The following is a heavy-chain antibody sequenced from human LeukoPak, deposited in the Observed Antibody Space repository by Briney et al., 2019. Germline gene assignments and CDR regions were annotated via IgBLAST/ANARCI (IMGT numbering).Heavy chain of an antibody. Sequence: GGSLRLSCAASGFTFSGYAMSWVRQAPGKGLEWVSAISGGDGSTYYADSVKGRFTISRDNSKNTLYLQVNSLRAEDTAVYYCAKDAFWGRGDYWGQGTLVTVSS. CDR1: GFTFSGYA. CDR2: ISGGDGST. D-gene: IGHD7-27*01. J-gene: IGHJ4*02. V-gene: IGHV3-23*01. CDR3: AKDAFWGRGDY.